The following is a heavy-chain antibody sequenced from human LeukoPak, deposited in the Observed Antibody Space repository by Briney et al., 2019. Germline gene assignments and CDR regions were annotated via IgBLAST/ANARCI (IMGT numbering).Heavy chain of an antibody. CDR2: IYYSGST. CDR3: ARDGHYYGSGVDY. J-gene: IGHJ4*02. D-gene: IGHD3-10*01. V-gene: IGHV4-61*01. Sequence: PSETLSLTCTVSGGSISSGSYYWSWIRQPPGKGLEWIGYIYYSGSTNYNPSLKSRVTISVDTSKNQFSLKLSSVTAADTAVYYCARDGHYYGSGVDYWGQGTLVTVSS. CDR1: GGSISSGSYY.